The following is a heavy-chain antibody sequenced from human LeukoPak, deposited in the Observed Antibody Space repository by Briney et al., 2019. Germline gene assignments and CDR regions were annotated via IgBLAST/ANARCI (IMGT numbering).Heavy chain of an antibody. V-gene: IGHV3-23*01. CDR2: ISGSGGST. D-gene: IGHD4/OR15-4a*01. CDR3: AKDQRVLTEHFDY. J-gene: IGHJ4*02. CDR1: GFTFSSYA. Sequence: PGGSLRLSCAASGFTFSSYAMSWVRQAPGKGLEWVSAISGSGGSTYYADSVKGRFTISRGNSKNTLYLQMNSLRAEDTAVYYCAKDQRVLTEHFDYWGQGTLVTVSS.